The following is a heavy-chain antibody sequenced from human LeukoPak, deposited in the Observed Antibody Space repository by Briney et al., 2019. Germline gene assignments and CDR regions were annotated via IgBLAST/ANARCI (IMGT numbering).Heavy chain of an antibody. V-gene: IGHV1-46*01. J-gene: IGHJ6*02. CDR1: GYTFTSYY. CDR3: ARDYVVPAAHDYYYYYGMDV. Sequence: ASVKVSCTASGYTFTSYYMHWVRQAPGQGLEWMGIINPSGGSTSHAQKFQGRVTMTRDTSTSTVYMELSSLRSEDTAVYYCARDYVVPAAHDYYYYYGMDVWGQGTTVTVSS. D-gene: IGHD2-2*01. CDR2: INPSGGST.